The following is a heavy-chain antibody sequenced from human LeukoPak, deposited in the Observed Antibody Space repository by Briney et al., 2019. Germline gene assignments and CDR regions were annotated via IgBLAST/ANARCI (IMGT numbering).Heavy chain of an antibody. CDR3: AREDSGYDYSPFYY. CDR1: GGSISNYY. J-gene: IGHJ4*02. Sequence: KPSETLSLTCTVSGGSISNYYWSWIRQPPGKGLQWIGYIYHTGSTIYNPSLKSRVIMSVETSQNQFSLKVRSVTAADTAVYYCAREDSGYDYSPFYYWGQGILVTVSS. CDR2: IYHTGST. V-gene: IGHV4-59*01. D-gene: IGHD5-12*01.